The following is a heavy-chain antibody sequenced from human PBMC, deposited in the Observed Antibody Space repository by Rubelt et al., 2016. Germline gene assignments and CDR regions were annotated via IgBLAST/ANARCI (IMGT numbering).Heavy chain of an antibody. V-gene: IGHV1-3*01. CDR3: ARGYCSGGSCYYFDY. D-gene: IGHD2-15*01. J-gene: IGHJ4*02. CDR1: GYTFTSYA. Sequence: QVQLVQSGAEVKKPGASVKVSCKASGYTFTSYAMHWVRQAPGQRLEWMGWINAGNGHTKYSQKFQGRCTITRDTAASTAYMELSSLRSEDTAVYYCARGYCSGGSCYYFDYWGQGTLVTVSS. CDR2: INAGNGHT.